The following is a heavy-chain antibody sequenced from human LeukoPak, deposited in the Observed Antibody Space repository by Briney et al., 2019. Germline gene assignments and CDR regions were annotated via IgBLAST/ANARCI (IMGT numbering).Heavy chain of an antibody. CDR2: IYYSGST. V-gene: IGHV4-31*03. CDR3: ALGYCGGGSCYAREYFQH. D-gene: IGHD2-15*01. J-gene: IGHJ1*01. CDR1: GGSISSGGYY. Sequence: PSETLSLTCTVSGGSISSGGYYWTWIRQHPGKGLEWIGYIYYSGSTYYNPSLKSRVTISVDTSKNQFSLRLSSVTAADTAVYHCALGYCGGGSCYAREYFQHWGQGTLVTVSS.